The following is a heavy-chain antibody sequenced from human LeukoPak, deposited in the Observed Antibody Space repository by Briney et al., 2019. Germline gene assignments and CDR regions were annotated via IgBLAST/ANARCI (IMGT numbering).Heavy chain of an antibody. V-gene: IGHV1-69*05. Sequence: SMKVSCKASGGTFSSYAISWVRQAPGQGLEWMGRIIPIYGTANYAQKFQGRVTITTDESTSTAYMELSSLRSEDTAVHYCARDGYGGYVAHFDYWGQGTLVTVSA. CDR2: IIPIYGTA. J-gene: IGHJ4*02. CDR1: GGTFSSYA. D-gene: IGHD4-17*01. CDR3: ARDGYGGYVAHFDY.